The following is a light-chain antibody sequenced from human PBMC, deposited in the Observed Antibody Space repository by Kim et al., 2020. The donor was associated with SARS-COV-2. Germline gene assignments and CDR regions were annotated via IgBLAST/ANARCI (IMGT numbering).Light chain of an antibody. CDR3: QKYDSAPWT. CDR1: QGISNY. CDR2: ATS. V-gene: IGKV1-27*01. Sequence: ASVGDEVTITCRASQGISNYFAWYQQKPRKAPNLLIYATSTLQSGVPSRFRGSRSGTDFTLIITTLQPEDVATYYCQKYDSAPWTFGQGTKVDIK. J-gene: IGKJ1*01.